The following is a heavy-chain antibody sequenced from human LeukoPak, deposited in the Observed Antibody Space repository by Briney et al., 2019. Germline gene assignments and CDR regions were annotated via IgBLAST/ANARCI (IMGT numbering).Heavy chain of an antibody. D-gene: IGHD5-24*01. CDR2: ISWNSGHI. CDR1: GFTFDDYA. V-gene: IGHV3-9*01. Sequence: PGGSLRLSCAASGFTFDDYAMHWVRQAPGKGLEWVSGISWNSGHIGYADSVKGRFTISRDNAKNSLYLQMNNLRADDTALYYCARANDGWGPYYYFYMEVWGKGTTVTISS. J-gene: IGHJ6*03. CDR3: ARANDGWGPYYYFYMEV.